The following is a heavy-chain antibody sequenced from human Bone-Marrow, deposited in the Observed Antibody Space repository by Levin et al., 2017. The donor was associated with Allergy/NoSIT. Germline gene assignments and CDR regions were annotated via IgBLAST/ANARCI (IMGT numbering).Heavy chain of an antibody. CDR1: GFTFSKYD. D-gene: IGHD2-15*01. V-gene: IGHV3-13*04. J-gene: IGHJ6*03. CDR2: IHTGGDT. Sequence: AGGSLRLSCAASGFTFSKYDMHWVRQAPGKGLEWVSGIHTGGDTYYPVSVKGRFTISREDARNSLYLQMNSLRSGDTAMYYCARVAAYHYMDVWGKGTTVTVSS. CDR3: ARVAAYHYMDV.